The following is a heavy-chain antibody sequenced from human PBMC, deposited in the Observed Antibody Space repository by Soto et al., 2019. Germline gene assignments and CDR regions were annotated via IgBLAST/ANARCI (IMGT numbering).Heavy chain of an antibody. CDR1: GYSFTSYW. CDR2: IDPSDSFV. D-gene: IGHD3-3*01. Sequence: ESLKISCKTSGYSFTSYWITWVRQMPGKGLEWMGKIDPSDSFVSQNPSFQGHVSISVEKAICTAYLHWSSLKPSDTARYYCAKQASGGVPANWYDPWGQGTPVTVSS. V-gene: IGHV5-10-1*01. CDR3: AKQASGGVPANWYDP. J-gene: IGHJ5*01.